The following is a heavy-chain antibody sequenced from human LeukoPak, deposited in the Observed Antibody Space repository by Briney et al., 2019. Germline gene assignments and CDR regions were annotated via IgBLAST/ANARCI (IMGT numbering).Heavy chain of an antibody. Sequence: GGSLRLSCAASGFTFSSYAMSWVRQAPGKGLEWVSAISGSGGSTYYADSVKGRFTISRDNSKNTLYLQMNSLRAEDTAVYYCAKGGYCSGGSCYYWNYGGNFGCLNWGQGTLVTVSS. V-gene: IGHV3-23*01. J-gene: IGHJ4*02. CDR2: ISGSGGST. D-gene: IGHD2-15*01. CDR3: AKGGYCSGGSCYYWNYGGNFGCLN. CDR1: GFTFSSYA.